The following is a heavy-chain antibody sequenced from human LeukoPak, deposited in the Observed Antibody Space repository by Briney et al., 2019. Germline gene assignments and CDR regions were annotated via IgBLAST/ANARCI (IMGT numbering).Heavy chain of an antibody. CDR1: GFTFSSYW. D-gene: IGHD5-12*01. CDR3: ARAKYSGYDSEGY. Sequence: GGSLRLSCAASGFTFSSYWMSWVRQAPGKGLEWVANIKQDGRQKYYVDSVKGRFTISRDNAKDSLYLQMNSLRAEDTAVYYCARAKYSGYDSEGYWGQGTLVTVSS. V-gene: IGHV3-7*01. J-gene: IGHJ4*02. CDR2: IKQDGRQK.